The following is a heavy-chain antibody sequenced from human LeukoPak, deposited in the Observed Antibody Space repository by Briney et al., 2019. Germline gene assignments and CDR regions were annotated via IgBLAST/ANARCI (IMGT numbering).Heavy chain of an antibody. J-gene: IGHJ4*02. Sequence: PSDTLSLTCTVCGYSISSGYYWGWIRQPPGKGLEWIGSISHSGSTYYKPSLKSRVTISVDTSKNQSSLKLRSVTAADTAVYYCARGPAGATTDYWGQGTLVTVPS. CDR2: ISHSGST. CDR1: GYSISSGYY. V-gene: IGHV4-38-2*02. CDR3: ARGPAGATTDY. D-gene: IGHD1-26*01.